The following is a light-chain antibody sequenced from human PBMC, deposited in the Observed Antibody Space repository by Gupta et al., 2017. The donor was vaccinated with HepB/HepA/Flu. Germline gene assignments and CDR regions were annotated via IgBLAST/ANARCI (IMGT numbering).Light chain of an antibody. CDR3: GTWDSSLSAVV. CDR1: RSNMGNNY. CDR2: DNN. Sequence: QSVLPQPPSVSAAPGQKATISCSGSRSNMGNNYVSWYQQLPGTAPKLLIYDNNKRPSGIPDRFAGSKSGTSATLGITGLQTGDEADYYGGTWDSSLSAVVFGGGTKLTVL. V-gene: IGLV1-51*01. J-gene: IGLJ2*01.